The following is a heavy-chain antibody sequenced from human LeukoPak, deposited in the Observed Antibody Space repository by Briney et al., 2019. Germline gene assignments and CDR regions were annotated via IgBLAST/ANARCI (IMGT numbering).Heavy chain of an antibody. CDR1: GFNFSNYA. CDR2: INQDGGEE. J-gene: IGHJ4*02. V-gene: IGHV3-7*05. D-gene: IGHD2-15*01. CDR3: VRALVGDGSSTY. Sequence: GGSLRLSCAASGFNFSNYAMTWVRQAPGQGLEWVANINQDGGEEYYVDSVKVRFTISRDNAGNSLYLQMNSLRAEDTAVYYCVRALVGDGSSTYWGQGTLVTVSS.